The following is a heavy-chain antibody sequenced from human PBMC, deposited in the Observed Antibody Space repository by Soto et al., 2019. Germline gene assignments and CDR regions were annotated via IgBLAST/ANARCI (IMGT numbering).Heavy chain of an antibody. CDR2: IITFFGAA. D-gene: IGHD1-1*01. CDR1: GGRFTTYA. V-gene: IGHV1-69*01. CDR3: ASGGMERFRDSGMDV. J-gene: IGHJ6*01. Sequence: QVQLVQSGAEVRKPGSSVRVSCKASGGRFTTYAFNWMRQAPGQGLEWLGGIITFFGAAMYAQKFQGRVTITADELTTTAYMELSGLRSEDTAVYYCASGGMERFRDSGMDVWGQGTTVSVSS.